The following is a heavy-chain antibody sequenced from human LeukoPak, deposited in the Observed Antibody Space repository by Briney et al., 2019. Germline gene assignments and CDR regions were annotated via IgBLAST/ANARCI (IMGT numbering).Heavy chain of an antibody. D-gene: IGHD1-1*01. CDR2: MSGSGDST. Sequence: GGSLRLSCAVSGFTFNIYGMSWVRQAPGKGLEWVSFMSGSGDSTYYADSVKGRFTISRDNSKNTLYLQMNSLRAEDTAVYYCAKGRVRQFDPFDYWGQGTLVTVSS. CDR1: GFTFNIYG. CDR3: AKGRVRQFDPFDY. J-gene: IGHJ4*02. V-gene: IGHV3-23*01.